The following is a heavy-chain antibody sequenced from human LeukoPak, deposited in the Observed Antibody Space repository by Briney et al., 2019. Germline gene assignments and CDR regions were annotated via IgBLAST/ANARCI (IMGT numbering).Heavy chain of an antibody. CDR2: ISGSGGST. V-gene: IGHV3-23*01. J-gene: IGHJ4*02. CDR3: AKHLRRNANFDY. Sequence: GGSLRLSCAASGFTFSSYSMSWVRHAPGKGLDWVSAISGSGGSTYYADSVKGRFTISRDNSKNTLYLQMNSLRAEGTAVYYCAKHLRRNANFDYWGQGTLVTVSS. CDR1: GFTFSSYS.